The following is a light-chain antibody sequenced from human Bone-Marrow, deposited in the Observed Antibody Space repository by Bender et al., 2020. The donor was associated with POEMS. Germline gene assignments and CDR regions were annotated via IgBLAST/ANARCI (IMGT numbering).Light chain of an antibody. Sequence: QSALTQPASVSGSPGQSITISCTGASSDVGAYNLVSWYQQHPGKAPKLLIYEVRKRPSGVSNRFSGSKSDNTASLTISGLRAEDEADYFCSSFTASSTFWIFGGGTKLTVL. V-gene: IGLV2-14*02. J-gene: IGLJ2*01. CDR3: SSFTASSTFWI. CDR1: SSDVGAYNL. CDR2: EVR.